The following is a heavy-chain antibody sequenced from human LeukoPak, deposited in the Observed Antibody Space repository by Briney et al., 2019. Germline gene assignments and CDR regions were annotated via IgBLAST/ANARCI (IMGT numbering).Heavy chain of an antibody. D-gene: IGHD6-6*01. V-gene: IGHV4-38-2*01. CDR2: IYHSGST. J-gene: IGHJ4*02. Sequence: GSLRLSCAASGFTFSTYTMNWVRQAPGKGLEWIGSIYHSGSTYYNPSLKSRVTISLDASKNQFSLKLSSVTAADTAVYYCARISSIAARLVDYWGQGTLVTVSS. CDR1: GFTFSTYT. CDR3: ARISSIAARLVDY.